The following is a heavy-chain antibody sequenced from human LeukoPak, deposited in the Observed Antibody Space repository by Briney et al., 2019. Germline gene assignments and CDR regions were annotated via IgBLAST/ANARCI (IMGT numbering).Heavy chain of an antibody. D-gene: IGHD3-22*01. CDR2: IIPIFGTA. J-gene: IGHJ3*02. Sequence: ASVKVSCKASGGTFSSYAISWVRQAPGQGLEWMGGIIPIFGTANYAQKFQGRVTITADKSTSTAYMELSSLRSEDTAVYYCARDSGYYYDSSGYSGDDAFDIWGQGTMVTVSS. CDR1: GGTFSSYA. V-gene: IGHV1-69*06. CDR3: ARDSGYYYDSSGYSGDDAFDI.